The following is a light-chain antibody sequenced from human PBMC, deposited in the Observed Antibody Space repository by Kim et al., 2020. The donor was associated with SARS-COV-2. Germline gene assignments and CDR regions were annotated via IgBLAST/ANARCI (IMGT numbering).Light chain of an antibody. V-gene: IGKV3D-7*01. CDR1: QSVSSSY. Sequence: PGERVTLSRRASQSVSSSYLTWYQQKPGQAPRLLIYGASTRATGIPARFSGSGSGTDFTLTISSLQPEDFAVYYCQQDYNLLTWTFGQGTKVDIK. CDR2: GAS. CDR3: QQDYNLLTWT. J-gene: IGKJ1*01.